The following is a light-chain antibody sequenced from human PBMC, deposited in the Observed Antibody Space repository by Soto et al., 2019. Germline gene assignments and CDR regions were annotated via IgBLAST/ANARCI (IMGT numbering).Light chain of an antibody. Sequence: QPVLTQPPSVSGAPGQRVSISCTGSNTNIGAGYDVNWYQQLPGTAPKLLIYANINRPSGVPDRFSGSKSGASAFLVITGLQAEDEADYYCQSYDSSLSAWKVFGGGTKLTV. CDR1: NTNIGAGYD. V-gene: IGLV1-40*01. CDR3: QSYDSSLSAWKV. CDR2: ANI. J-gene: IGLJ3*02.